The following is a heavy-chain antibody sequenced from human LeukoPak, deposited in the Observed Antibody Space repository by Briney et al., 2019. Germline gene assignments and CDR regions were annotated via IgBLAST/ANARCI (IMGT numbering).Heavy chain of an antibody. V-gene: IGHV4-34*01. CDR1: GGSFSGYY. CDR3: ASLRTGDFDY. Sequence: PSETLSLTCAVYGGSFSGYYWSWIRQPPGKGLEWIGEINHSGSTNYNPSLKSRVTISVDTSKNQFSLKLSSVTAADTAVYYCASLRTGDFDYWGQGALVTVSS. D-gene: IGHD3-10*01. CDR2: INHSGST. J-gene: IGHJ4*02.